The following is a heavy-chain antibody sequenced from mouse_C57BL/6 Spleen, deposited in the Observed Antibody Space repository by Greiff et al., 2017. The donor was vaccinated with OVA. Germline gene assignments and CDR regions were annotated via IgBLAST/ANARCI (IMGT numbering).Heavy chain of an antibody. J-gene: IGHJ4*01. CDR2: IHPNSGST. Sequence: QVQLQQPGAELVKPGASVKLSCKASGYTFTSYWMHWVKQRPGQGLEWIGMIHPNSGSTNYNEKFKSKATLTVDKSSSTAYMQLSSLTSEDSAVYYCARPYYYGRSGGAMDYWGQGTSVTVSS. D-gene: IGHD1-1*01. CDR3: ARPYYYGRSGGAMDY. V-gene: IGHV1-64*01. CDR1: GYTFTSYW.